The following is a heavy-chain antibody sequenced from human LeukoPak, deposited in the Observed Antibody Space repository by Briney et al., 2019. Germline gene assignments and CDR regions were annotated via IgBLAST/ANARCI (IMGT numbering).Heavy chain of an antibody. CDR1: GFTFSSYD. Sequence: PGGSLRLSCAASGFTFSSYDMHWARQATGKGLEWVSAIGTAGDTYYPGSVKGRFTISRENAKNSLYLQMNSLRAGDTAVYYCARGVSPPDGPYYYYGMDVWGQGTTVTVSS. V-gene: IGHV3-13*01. CDR3: ARGVSPPDGPYYYYGMDV. CDR2: IGTAGDT. D-gene: IGHD1-14*01. J-gene: IGHJ6*02.